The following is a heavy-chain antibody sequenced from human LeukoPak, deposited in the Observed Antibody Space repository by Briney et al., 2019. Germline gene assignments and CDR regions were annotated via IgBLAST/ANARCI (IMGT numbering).Heavy chain of an antibody. Sequence: PGGSLRLSCAASGFIFSNSAMHWVRQAPGMGLQWVTLISYDGSNKYYAASVKGRFTISRDNFKNTLYLQMNSLRAEDTAVYHCARGSDKYNSDWVPVWGQGNLVTVSS. CDR1: GFIFSNSA. CDR3: ARGSDKYNSDWVPV. D-gene: IGHD6-19*01. V-gene: IGHV3-30*04. CDR2: ISYDGSNK. J-gene: IGHJ4*02.